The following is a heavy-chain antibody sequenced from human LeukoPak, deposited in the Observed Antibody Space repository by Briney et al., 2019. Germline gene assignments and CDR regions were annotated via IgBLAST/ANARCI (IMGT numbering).Heavy chain of an antibody. J-gene: IGHJ4*02. V-gene: IGHV3-53*01. CDR3: ASTPPRYLGYFDY. Sequence: GGSLRLSCAASGFTVSYTYMSWVRQAPVMGLEWVSVIYSGGSTYYADSVKGRFTISRDNSKNTLYFQMNSLRAEDTAVYYCASTPPRYLGYFDYWGQGTLVTVSS. D-gene: IGHD3-9*01. CDR1: GFTVSYTY. CDR2: IYSGGST.